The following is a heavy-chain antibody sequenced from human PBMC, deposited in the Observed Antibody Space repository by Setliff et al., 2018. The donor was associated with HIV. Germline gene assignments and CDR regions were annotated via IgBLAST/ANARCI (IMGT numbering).Heavy chain of an antibody. CDR1: GAPISSYY. V-gene: IGHV4-4*07. J-gene: IGHJ4*02. D-gene: IGHD3-10*01. CDR2: IYTSGST. Sequence: SETLSLTCKVSGAPISSYYWNWIRQPPGKGLEWIGRIYTSGSTKYNPSLDSRVTISVDTSKNQFSLNLRSVTAADTAVYHCARGSRNYYGSGALDYWGQGTLVTVSS. CDR3: ARGSRNYYGSGALDY.